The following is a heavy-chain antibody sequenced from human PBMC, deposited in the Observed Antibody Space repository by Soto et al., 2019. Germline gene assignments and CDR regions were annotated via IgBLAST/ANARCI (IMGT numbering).Heavy chain of an antibody. V-gene: IGHV3-74*01. Sequence: EFQLVESGGGLVQPGGSLRHSWAASKFSFSGYWMHWVRQAPGKGLMWVSRVNPDGSTTTYADSVKGRFTISRDNAKNTVFLQMNSLRADDTAVYYCAKVASGSYDWFDPWGQGTLVTVSS. D-gene: IGHD1-26*01. CDR3: AKVASGSYDWFDP. CDR2: VNPDGSTT. J-gene: IGHJ5*02. CDR1: KFSFSGYW.